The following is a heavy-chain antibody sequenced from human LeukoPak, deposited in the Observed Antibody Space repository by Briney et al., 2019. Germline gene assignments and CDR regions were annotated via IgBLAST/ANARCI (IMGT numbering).Heavy chain of an antibody. J-gene: IGHJ6*02. CDR3: ARVNWNYPNYYYYYGMDV. CDR1: GGSISSSSYY. V-gene: IGHV4-39*01. Sequence: PSETLSLTCTVSGGSISSSSYYWGWIRQPPGKGLEWIGSIYYSGSTYYNPSLKSRVTISVDTSKNQFSLKLSSVTAADTAVYYCARVNWNYPNYYYYYGMDVWGQGTTVTVSS. CDR2: IYYSGST. D-gene: IGHD1-7*01.